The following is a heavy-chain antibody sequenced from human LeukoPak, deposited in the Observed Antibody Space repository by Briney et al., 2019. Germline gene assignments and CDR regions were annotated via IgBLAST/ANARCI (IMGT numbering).Heavy chain of an antibody. CDR2: ISAYNGNT. J-gene: IGHJ5*02. CDR3: ARASYSNYEDNWFDP. Sequence: ASVKVSCKASGYTFTSYGISWVRQAPGQGLEWMGWISAYNGNTNYAQKLQGRVTMTTDTSTSTAYMELRSLRSDDTVVYYCARASYSNYEDNWFDPWGQGTLVTVSS. D-gene: IGHD4-11*01. V-gene: IGHV1-18*01. CDR1: GYTFTSYG.